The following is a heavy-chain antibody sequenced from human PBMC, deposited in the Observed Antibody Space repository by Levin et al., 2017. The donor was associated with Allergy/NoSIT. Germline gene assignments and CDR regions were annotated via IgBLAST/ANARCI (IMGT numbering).Heavy chain of an antibody. CDR2: MYYMGSD. CDR1: GASITAYY. CDR3: ASFDSSTFDY. Sequence: SETLSLTCSVSGASITAYYWSWIRQPPGKGLEWIGYMYYMGSDNYNPSLRSRVTISVDTSNNQFSLKLASVTAADTAVYYCASFDSSTFDYWGQGILVAVSS. J-gene: IGHJ4*02. V-gene: IGHV4-59*01. D-gene: IGHD5-18*01.